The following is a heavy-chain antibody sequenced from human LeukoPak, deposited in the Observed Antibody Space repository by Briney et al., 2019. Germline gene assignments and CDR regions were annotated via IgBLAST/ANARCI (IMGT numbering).Heavy chain of an antibody. D-gene: IGHD6-19*01. CDR2: ISAYNGNT. CDR3: KLAVAGHDAFDI. Sequence: GASVKVSCKASGYTFTSYGISWVRQAPGQGLEWMGWISAYNGNTNYAQKLQGRVTMTTDTSTSTAYMELRSLRSDDTAVYYCKLAVAGHDAFDIWGQGTMVTVSS. J-gene: IGHJ3*02. V-gene: IGHV1-18*01. CDR1: GYTFTSYG.